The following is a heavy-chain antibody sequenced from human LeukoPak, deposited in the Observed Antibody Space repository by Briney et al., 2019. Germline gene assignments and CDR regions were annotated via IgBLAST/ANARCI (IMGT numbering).Heavy chain of an antibody. V-gene: IGHV4-34*01. D-gene: IGHD6-19*01. Sequence: SETLSLTCAVYGGSFSGYYWSWIRQPPGKGLEWIGEINHSGSTNYNPSLKSRVTISVDMSKNQFSLKLSSVTAADTAVYYCATYSSGWYHYWGQGTLVTVSS. CDR2: INHSGST. J-gene: IGHJ4*02. CDR1: GGSFSGYY. CDR3: ATYSSGWYHY.